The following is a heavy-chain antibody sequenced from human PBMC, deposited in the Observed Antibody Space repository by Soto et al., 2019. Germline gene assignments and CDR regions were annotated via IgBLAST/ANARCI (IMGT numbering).Heavy chain of an antibody. CDR1: GGTFSSYA. J-gene: IGHJ6*02. Sequence: QVQLVQSGAEVKKPGSSVKVSCKASGGTFSSYAISWVRQAPGQGLEWMGGIIPLFGTANYAQKFQGRVTITADESTRAAYLELSSLRSEDTAVYYCARPVPAAGYYYGMDVWGQGTTVTVSS. V-gene: IGHV1-69*12. CDR2: IIPLFGTA. D-gene: IGHD2-2*01. CDR3: ARPVPAAGYYYGMDV.